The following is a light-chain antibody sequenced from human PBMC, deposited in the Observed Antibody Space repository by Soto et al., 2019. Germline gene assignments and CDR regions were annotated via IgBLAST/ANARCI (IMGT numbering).Light chain of an antibody. Sequence: DIQMTQSPSSLSASVGDRVTITCQASQDIDNYLNWYQQKPGKAPKLLINDASNLETGVPSRFSGSGSGTDFTFTISSLQPEDIATYYCQQYDNLPTFGQGTKLEIE. J-gene: IGKJ2*01. CDR1: QDIDNY. CDR3: QQYDNLPT. V-gene: IGKV1-33*01. CDR2: DAS.